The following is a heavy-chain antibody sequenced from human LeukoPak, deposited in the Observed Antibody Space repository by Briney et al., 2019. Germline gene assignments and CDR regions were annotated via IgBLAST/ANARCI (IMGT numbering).Heavy chain of an antibody. CDR1: GGSISSSSYY. CDR3: ARQDPIRGDAFDI. CDR2: TYYSGST. Sequence: SETLSLTCTVSGGSISSSSYYWGWIRQPPGKGLEWIGSTYYSGSTYYNPSLKSRVTISVDTSKNQFSLKLSSVTAADTAVYYCARQDPIRGDAFDIWGQGTMVTASS. J-gene: IGHJ3*02. V-gene: IGHV4-39*01. D-gene: IGHD3-3*01.